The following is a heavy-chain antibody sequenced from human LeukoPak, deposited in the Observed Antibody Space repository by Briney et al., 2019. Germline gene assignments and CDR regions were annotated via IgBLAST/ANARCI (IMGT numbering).Heavy chain of an antibody. Sequence: GGSLRLSCAASGFTFSSYWMSWVRQAPGKGLEWVANIKQDGSEKYYADSVKGRFTISRDNAKNSLYLQMNSLRAEDTAVYYCARNAELEYYDFWSGYYTGDYFDYWGQGTLVTVSS. D-gene: IGHD3-3*01. CDR2: IKQDGSEK. CDR1: GFTFSSYW. V-gene: IGHV3-7*01. CDR3: ARNAELEYYDFWSGYYTGDYFDY. J-gene: IGHJ4*02.